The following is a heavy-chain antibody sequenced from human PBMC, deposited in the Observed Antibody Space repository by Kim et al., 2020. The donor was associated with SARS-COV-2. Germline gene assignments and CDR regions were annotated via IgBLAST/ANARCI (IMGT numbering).Heavy chain of an antibody. Sequence: SETLSPTCTVSGGSISSYYWSWIRQPPGKGLEWIGYIYYSGSTNYNPSLKSRVTISVDTSKNQFSLKLSSVTAADTAVYYCARHDYGDYGFDYWGQGTLVTVSS. J-gene: IGHJ4*02. CDR2: IYYSGST. CDR1: GGSISSYY. V-gene: IGHV4-59*08. CDR3: ARHDYGDYGFDY. D-gene: IGHD4-17*01.